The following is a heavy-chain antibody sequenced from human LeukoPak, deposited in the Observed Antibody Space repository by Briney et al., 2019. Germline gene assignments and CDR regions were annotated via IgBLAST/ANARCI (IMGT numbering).Heavy chain of an antibody. CDR2: IWYDGSNK. D-gene: IGHD4-17*01. J-gene: IGHJ4*02. V-gene: IGHV3-33*01. Sequence: PGGSLRLSCAASGFTFSSYGMHWVRQAPGKGLEWVAVIWYDGSNKYYADSVKGRFTISRDNSKNTLYLQINSLRAEDTAVYYCARSDYGDFSFVDYWGQGTLVTVSS. CDR1: GFTFSSYG. CDR3: ARSDYGDFSFVDY.